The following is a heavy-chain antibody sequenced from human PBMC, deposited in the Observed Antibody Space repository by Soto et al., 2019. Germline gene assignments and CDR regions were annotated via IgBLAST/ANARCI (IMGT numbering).Heavy chain of an antibody. CDR1: GGSISSYY. Sequence: SETLSLTCTVSGGSISSYYWSWIRQPAGKGLEWIGRIYTSGSTNYNPSLKSRVTMSVDTSKNQFSLQLSSVTAADTAVYYCERELGSGNDFWSGYPWFDPWGQGTLVTVSS. CDR3: ERELGSGNDFWSGYPWFDP. V-gene: IGHV4-4*07. CDR2: IYTSGST. D-gene: IGHD3-3*01. J-gene: IGHJ5*02.